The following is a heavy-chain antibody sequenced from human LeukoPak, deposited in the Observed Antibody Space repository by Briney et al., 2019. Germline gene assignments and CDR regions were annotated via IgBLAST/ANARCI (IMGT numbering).Heavy chain of an antibody. J-gene: IGHJ3*02. CDR1: GFTFSDYY. CDR3: AKKGIAVAGPGAFDI. D-gene: IGHD6-19*01. Sequence: PGGSLRLSCAASGFTFSDYYMSWIRQAPGKGLEWVSAISGSGGSTYYADSAKGRFTISRDNSKNTLYLQMNSLRAEDTAVYYCAKKGIAVAGPGAFDIWGQGTMVTVSS. V-gene: IGHV3-23*01. CDR2: ISGSGGST.